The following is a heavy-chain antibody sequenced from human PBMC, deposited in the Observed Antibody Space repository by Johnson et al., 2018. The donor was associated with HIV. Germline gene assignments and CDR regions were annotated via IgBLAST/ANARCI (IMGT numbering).Heavy chain of an antibody. CDR1: GFTFSTYD. D-gene: IGHD2-8*02. CDR3: ARTGVLGAFDI. CDR2: IGTAGDT. J-gene: IGHJ3*02. V-gene: IGHV3-13*01. Sequence: VQLVESGGGLVQPGGSLRLSCAASGFTFSTYDMYWVRQATGNGLEWVSTIGTAGDTYYAGSVKCRYTISRENANNSLYLQMNSLRAGDTAVYYCARTGVLGAFDIWSQGTMVTVSS.